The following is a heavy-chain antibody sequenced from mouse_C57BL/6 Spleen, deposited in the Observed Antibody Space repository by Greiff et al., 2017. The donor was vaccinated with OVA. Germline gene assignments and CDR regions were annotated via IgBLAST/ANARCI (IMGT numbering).Heavy chain of an antibody. J-gene: IGHJ2*01. CDR1: GYTFTSYW. V-gene: IGHV1-64*01. CDR3: ARPAQATDFDY. CDR2: IHPNSGST. D-gene: IGHD3-2*02. Sequence: VQLQQPGAELVKPGASVKLSCKASGYTFTSYWMHWVKQRPGQGLEWIGMIHPNSGSTNYNEKFKSKATLTVDKSSSTAYMQLSSLTSEDAAVYYCARPAQATDFDYWGQGTTLTVSS.